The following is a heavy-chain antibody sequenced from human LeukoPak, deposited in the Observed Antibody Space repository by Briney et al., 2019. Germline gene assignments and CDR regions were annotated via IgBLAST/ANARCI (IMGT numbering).Heavy chain of an antibody. V-gene: IGHV3-30-3*02. D-gene: IGHD3-10*01. CDR2: ISYDGSNE. J-gene: IGHJ3*02. CDR3: AKHASAVIRGVGPPVFFDI. Sequence: QTGGSLRLSCAASGFTFSSYVMHWVRQAPGKGLEWVAIISYDGSNEYYADSVKGRFTISRDNSKNTLYLQMNSLRAEDTAVYYCAKHASAVIRGVGPPVFFDIWGQGTMVTVSS. CDR1: GFTFSSYV.